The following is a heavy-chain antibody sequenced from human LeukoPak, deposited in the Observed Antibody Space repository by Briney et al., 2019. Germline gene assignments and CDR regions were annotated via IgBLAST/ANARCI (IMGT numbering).Heavy chain of an antibody. CDR1: GFTFSDYY. CDR3: AREDSYYDFWSGYSEDSYYFDY. D-gene: IGHD3-3*01. Sequence: PGGSLRLSCAASGFTFSDYYMSWIRQAPGKGLEWVSYISSSGSTIYYADSVKGRFTISRDNSKNTLYLQMNSLRVEDTAVYYCAREDSYYDFWSGYSEDSYYFDYWGQGTLVTVSS. J-gene: IGHJ4*02. CDR2: ISSSGSTI. V-gene: IGHV3-11*04.